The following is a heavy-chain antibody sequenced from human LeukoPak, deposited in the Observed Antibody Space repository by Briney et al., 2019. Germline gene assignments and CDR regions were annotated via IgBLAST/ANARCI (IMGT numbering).Heavy chain of an antibody. J-gene: IGHJ3*02. CDR3: ASSGSYYDWGDAFDI. V-gene: IGHV3-23*01. Sequence: GGSLRLSCAASGFTFSSYGMSWVRQAPGKGLEWVSAISGSGGSTYYADSVKGRFTISRDNSKNTLYLQMNSLRAEDTAVYYCASSGSYYDWGDAFDIWGQGTMVTVSS. D-gene: IGHD1-26*01. CDR1: GFTFSSYG. CDR2: ISGSGGST.